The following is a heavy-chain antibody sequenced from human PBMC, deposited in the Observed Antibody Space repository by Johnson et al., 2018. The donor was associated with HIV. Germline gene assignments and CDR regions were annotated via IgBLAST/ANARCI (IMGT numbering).Heavy chain of an antibody. CDR3: GRGGDYYDSSGPEDAFDI. Sequence: VQLVESGGGVVQPGGSLRLSCAASGFTFSSYGMHWVRQAPGKGLEWVAFIRYDGSNKYYVDSVMGRFTISRDNAKNSLYLQMNSLRAEDTAVYYCGRGGDYYDSSGPEDAFDIWGQGTMVTVSS. D-gene: IGHD3-22*01. J-gene: IGHJ3*02. V-gene: IGHV3-30*02. CDR2: IRYDGSNK. CDR1: GFTFSSYG.